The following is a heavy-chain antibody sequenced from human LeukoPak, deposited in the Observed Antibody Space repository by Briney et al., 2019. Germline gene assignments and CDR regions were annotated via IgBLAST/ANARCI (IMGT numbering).Heavy chain of an antibody. CDR3: ARDRNRRYCSSTSCDSSRERGGWFDP. CDR2: INPSGGST. CDR1: GYTFTSYY. V-gene: IGHV1-46*01. J-gene: IGHJ5*02. Sequence: ASVKVSCKASGYTFTSYYMHWVRQAPGQGLEWMGIINPSGGSTSYAQKFQGRVTMTRDMSTSTVYMELSSLSSEDTAVYYCARDRNRRYCSSTSCDSSRERGGWFDPWGQGTLVTVSS. D-gene: IGHD2-2*02.